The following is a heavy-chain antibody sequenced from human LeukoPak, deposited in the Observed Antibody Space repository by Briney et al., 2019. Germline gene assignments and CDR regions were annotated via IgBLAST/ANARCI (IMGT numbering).Heavy chain of an antibody. CDR3: AKDEAFWSGYYEGGPLLDAFDI. CDR2: ISGSGGST. CDR1: GFTFSSYA. V-gene: IGHV3-23*01. J-gene: IGHJ3*02. Sequence: GGSLRLSCAASGFTFSSYAMSWVRQAPGKGLEWVSAISGSGGSTYYADSVKGRFTISRDNSKNTLYLQMNSLRAEDTAVYYCAKDEAFWSGYYEGGPLLDAFDIWGQGTMVTVSS. D-gene: IGHD3-3*01.